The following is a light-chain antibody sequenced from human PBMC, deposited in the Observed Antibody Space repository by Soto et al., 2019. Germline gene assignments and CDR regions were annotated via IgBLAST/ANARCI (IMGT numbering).Light chain of an antibody. CDR1: SSDVGSYNL. J-gene: IGLJ2*01. CDR3: CSFAGSNTFL. Sequence: HSALTQPASVSGSPGQSITISCTGTSSDVGSYNLVSWYQQHPGKAPKLMIYEGSQRPSGVSNRFSGSKSGNTASLTISGLQAEDEADYYCCSFAGSNTFLFGGGTKLTVL. V-gene: IGLV2-23*03. CDR2: EGS.